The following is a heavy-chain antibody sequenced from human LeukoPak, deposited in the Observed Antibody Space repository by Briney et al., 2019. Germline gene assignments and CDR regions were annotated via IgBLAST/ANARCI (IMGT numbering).Heavy chain of an antibody. V-gene: IGHV3-73*01. CDR1: GFTFSDCA. Sequence: PGGSLRLSCAGSGFTFSDCAIHWVRQAPGKGLEWVARIDSRAKSHATAYAASVRGRFTVSRDDSKSTAWLQMNSLETEDTAVYFCTRDGGSWSHLDSWGQGTLVTVSS. CDR3: TRDGGSWSHLDS. D-gene: IGHD2-15*01. J-gene: IGHJ4*02. CDR2: IDSRAKSHAT.